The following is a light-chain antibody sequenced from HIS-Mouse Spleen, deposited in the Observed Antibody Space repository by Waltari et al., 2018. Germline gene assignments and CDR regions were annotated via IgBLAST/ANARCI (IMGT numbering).Light chain of an antibody. CDR2: EDS. Sequence: SYELTQPPSVSVSPVQTARITCSGDASPKKYAYWYQQKSGQAPVLVIYEDSKRPSGIPERFSGSSSGTMATLTISGAQVEDEADYYCYSTDSSGNHRVFGGGTKLTVL. V-gene: IGLV3-10*01. CDR1: ASPKKY. CDR3: YSTDSSGNHRV. J-gene: IGLJ2*01.